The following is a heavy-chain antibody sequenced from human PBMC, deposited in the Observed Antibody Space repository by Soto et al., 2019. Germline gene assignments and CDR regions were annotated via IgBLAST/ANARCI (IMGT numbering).Heavy chain of an antibody. CDR2: SYWDDDK. V-gene: IGHV2-5*02. J-gene: IGHJ4*02. CDR3: AHRPSYCSGGSCYSGFDY. CDR1: GFSLSTSGVG. Sequence: QITLKESGPTLVKPTQTLTLTCTFSGFSLSTSGVGVGWIRQPPGKALEGLALSYWDDDKRYSPSLKSRLTITKDTSKNQVVLTMTNMDPVDTATYYCAHRPSYCSGGSCYSGFDYWGQGTLVTVSS. D-gene: IGHD2-15*01.